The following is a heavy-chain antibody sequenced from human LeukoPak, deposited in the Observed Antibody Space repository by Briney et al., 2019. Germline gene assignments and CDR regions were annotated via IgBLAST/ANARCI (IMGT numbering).Heavy chain of an antibody. Sequence: SETLSLTCTVSGGSISSHYWSWIRQPPGKGLEWLGYIYYSGSINYNPSLKSRVTISVDTSKNQFSLKLSSVTAADTAVYYCARTSWLQSSYYFDYWGQGTLVTVSS. CDR1: GGSISSHY. CDR3: ARTSWLQSSYYFDY. CDR2: IYYSGSI. V-gene: IGHV4-59*08. J-gene: IGHJ4*02. D-gene: IGHD5-24*01.